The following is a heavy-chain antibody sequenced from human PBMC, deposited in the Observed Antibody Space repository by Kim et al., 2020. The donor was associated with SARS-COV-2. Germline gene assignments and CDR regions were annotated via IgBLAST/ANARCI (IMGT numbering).Heavy chain of an antibody. CDR1: GVSISGVY. D-gene: IGHD3-10*01. V-gene: IGHV4-59*08. CDR2: ISYAGTM. Sequence: SETLSLTCNVSGVSISGVYWSWIRQTPEKGLQWIASISYAGTMSYNPSLKSRVTISVDTSKNQVSLKLSSVTAADTAMYYCARHLSGSGAFYNVGYWGQG. CDR3: ARHLSGSGAFYNVGY. J-gene: IGHJ4*02.